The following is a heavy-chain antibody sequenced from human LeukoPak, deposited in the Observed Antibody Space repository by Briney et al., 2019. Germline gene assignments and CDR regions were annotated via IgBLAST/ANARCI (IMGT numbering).Heavy chain of an antibody. CDR1: EDRLSRHW. V-gene: IGHV5-51*01. CDR3: ATPYPREYCSTSTCYFNY. J-gene: IGHJ4*02. CDR2: IYFGDSHT. Sequence: GESLKISCKTSEDRLSRHWIAWVRQLPGKGLEWMGIIYFGDSHTRYSPSFQGQVTISADRSINTAYLQWSSLKASDTAIYYCATPYPREYCSTSTCYFNYWGQGTLVSVSS. D-gene: IGHD2/OR15-2a*01.